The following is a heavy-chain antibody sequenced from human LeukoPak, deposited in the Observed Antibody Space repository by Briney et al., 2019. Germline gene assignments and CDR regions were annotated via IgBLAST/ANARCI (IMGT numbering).Heavy chain of an antibody. J-gene: IGHJ4*02. D-gene: IGHD6-19*01. V-gene: IGHV1-69*01. CDR1: GGTFSSYA. CDR3: ARAVKYRSGPLTDLLPYYFDY. Sequence: SVKVSCKASGGTFSSYAISWVRQAPGQGLEWMGGIIPIFGTANYAQKFQGRVTITADESTSTAYMELSSLRSEDMAVYYCARAVKYRSGPLTDLLPYYFDYWGQGTLVTVSS. CDR2: IIPIFGTA.